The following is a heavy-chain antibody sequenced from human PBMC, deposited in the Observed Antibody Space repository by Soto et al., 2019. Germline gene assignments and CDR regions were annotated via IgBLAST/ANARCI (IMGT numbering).Heavy chain of an antibody. D-gene: IGHD3-22*01. V-gene: IGHV3-30-3*01. Sequence: QVQLVESGGGVVQPGRSLRLSCAASGFTFSSYAMHWVRQAPGKGLEWVAVISYDGSNKYYADSVKGRFTISRDNSKNTLYLQMNSLRAEDTAVYYCARTSEDSRSGYNDYWGQGTLVTVSS. CDR1: GFTFSSYA. CDR2: ISYDGSNK. J-gene: IGHJ4*02. CDR3: ARTSEDSRSGYNDY.